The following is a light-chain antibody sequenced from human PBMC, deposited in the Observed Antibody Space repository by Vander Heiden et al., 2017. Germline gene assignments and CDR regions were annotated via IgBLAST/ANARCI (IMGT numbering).Light chain of an antibody. CDR3: QPGRT. Sequence: EIVLTQSPATLSLSPGERATLSCRASQSVSSYLAGDQQKPGQAPRLLIYDASNRATGIQDRFSGSGSGTDFTRTISSIEPEDFAGYDGQPGRTFGQGTKLXIK. CDR1: QSVSSY. J-gene: IGKJ2*01. CDR2: DAS. V-gene: IGKV3-11*01.